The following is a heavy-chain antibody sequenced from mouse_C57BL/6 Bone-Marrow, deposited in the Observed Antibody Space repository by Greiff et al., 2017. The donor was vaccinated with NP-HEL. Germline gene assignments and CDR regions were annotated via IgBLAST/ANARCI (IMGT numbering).Heavy chain of an antibody. V-gene: IGHV5-4*01. CDR3: ARDRYYGSSYVRFAY. CDR1: GFPFSSYA. Sequence: EVHLVASGGGLVKPGGSLKLSCAASGFPFSSYAMPWVRQTPETWLEWVATISAGGSYTYYPDNVKGRFTISRDNAKNNLYLQMSHLKSEDTAMYYCARDRYYGSSYVRFAYWGQGTLVTVSA. D-gene: IGHD1-1*01. J-gene: IGHJ3*01. CDR2: ISAGGSYT.